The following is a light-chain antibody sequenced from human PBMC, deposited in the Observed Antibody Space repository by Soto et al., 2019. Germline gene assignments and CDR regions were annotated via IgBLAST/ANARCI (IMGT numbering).Light chain of an antibody. V-gene: IGKV3-20*01. J-gene: IGKJ2*01. CDR2: DAS. CDR1: QSVRSNY. CDR3: QQYGTSPT. Sequence: EIVLTQSPGTLSLSPGERATLSCRASQSVRSNYLAWYQQKPGQAPRLLIYDASSRVTGVPDRFSGSGSGTDFTLTVTRLEPEDFAVYYCQQYGTSPTFGQGT.